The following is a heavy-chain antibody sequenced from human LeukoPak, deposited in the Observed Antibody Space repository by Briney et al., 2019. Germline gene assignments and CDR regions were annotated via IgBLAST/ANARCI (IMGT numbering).Heavy chain of an antibody. V-gene: IGHV3-20*04. Sequence: GGSLRLSCVASGFLFDDADLSWVRQVPGKGLEWVCGLNWNGDKTGYADSVKGRFTISGDNAKNSLYLQMNSLRVEDTAVYYCARDHNYAFDNWGQGTLVTVSS. CDR1: GFLFDDAD. J-gene: IGHJ4*02. CDR3: ARDHNYAFDN. CDR2: LNWNGDKT. D-gene: IGHD1-1*01.